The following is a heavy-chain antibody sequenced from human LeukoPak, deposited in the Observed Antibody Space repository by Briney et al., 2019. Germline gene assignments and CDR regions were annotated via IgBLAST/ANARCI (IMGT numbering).Heavy chain of an antibody. CDR3: ARGPGSRGIFDY. Sequence: WGSLRLSCAVSGFSVSAHYMSWVRQAPGKGLECVSFLYTGGDTSYADSVRGRFSISRDNSKNTVYLQMNGLRAEDTAVYYCARGPGSRGIFDYWGQGTLVTVSS. CDR2: LYTGGDT. CDR1: GFSVSAHY. V-gene: IGHV3-53*01. J-gene: IGHJ4*02. D-gene: IGHD3-10*01.